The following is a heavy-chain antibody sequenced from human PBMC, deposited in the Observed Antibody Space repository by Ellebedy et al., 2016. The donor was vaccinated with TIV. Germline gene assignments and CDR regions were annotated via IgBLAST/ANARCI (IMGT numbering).Heavy chain of an antibody. J-gene: IGHJ4*02. CDR2: IRSKANSYAT. CDR1: GFTFSGSA. Sequence: GGSLRLXCAASGFTFSGSAMHWVRQASGKGLEWVGRIRSKANSYATAYAASVKGRFTISRDDSKNTAYLQMNSLKTEDTAVYYCTAYSSSLGADWGQGTLVTVSS. V-gene: IGHV3-73*01. D-gene: IGHD6-6*01. CDR3: TAYSSSLGAD.